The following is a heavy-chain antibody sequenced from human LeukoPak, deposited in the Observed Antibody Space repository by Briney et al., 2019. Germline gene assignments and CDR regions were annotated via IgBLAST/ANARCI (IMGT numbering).Heavy chain of an antibody. J-gene: IGHJ4*02. Sequence: SETLSLTCTVSGDSISSGTYYWGWIRQPPGKGLEWIGTTYYTGSTYYNPSLKSRVSISVDTSKNQFSLKLSSVTAADTAVYYCARQRGSGTWAFDYWGQGTLVTVSS. CDR2: TYYTGST. CDR1: GDSISSGTYY. V-gene: IGHV4-39*01. D-gene: IGHD3-10*01. CDR3: ARQRGSGTWAFDY.